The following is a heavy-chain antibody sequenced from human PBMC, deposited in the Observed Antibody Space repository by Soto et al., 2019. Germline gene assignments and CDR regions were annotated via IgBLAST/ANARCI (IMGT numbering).Heavy chain of an antibody. Sequence: ASVKVSCKASGYTFTSYYMHWVRQAPGQGLEWMGIINPSGGSTSYAQKYQGRVTMTRDTSTSTVYMELSSLRSEDTAVYYCEGKKTKDGGSYYRAFDYWGQGTLVTVSS. CDR3: EGKKTKDGGSYYRAFDY. J-gene: IGHJ4*02. CDR1: GYTFTSYY. CDR2: INPSGGST. D-gene: IGHD1-26*01. V-gene: IGHV1-46*01.